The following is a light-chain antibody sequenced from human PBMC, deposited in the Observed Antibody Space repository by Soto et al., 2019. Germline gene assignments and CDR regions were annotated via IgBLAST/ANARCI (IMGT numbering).Light chain of an antibody. CDR1: QSISNW. CDR3: QQYNSS. V-gene: IGKV1-5*03. J-gene: IGKJ1*01. Sequence: DIQMTQSPSTLSASVGDRVTITCRASQSISNWLAWYQQKPGKAPKLLIYKASSLESGVPSRFSGSGSGTEFTLTISSLQPDDFATYYCQQYNSSFGQGTKVXIK. CDR2: KAS.